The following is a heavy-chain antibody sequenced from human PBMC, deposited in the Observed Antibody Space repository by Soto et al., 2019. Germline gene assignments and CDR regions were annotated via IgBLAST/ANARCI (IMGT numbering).Heavy chain of an antibody. CDR2: INWNSGSI. V-gene: IGHV3-9*01. D-gene: IGHD6-13*01. J-gene: IGHJ1*01. CDR3: VKDESINWYSGHFRH. CDR1: GFTFDDYA. Sequence: GGSLRLSCAASGFTFDDYAMHWVRQVPGKGLEWVSGINWNSGSIGYADSVKGRFAISRDNAKNSLHLQMNSLRAEDTAFYYCVKDESINWYSGHFRHWGQGTVV.